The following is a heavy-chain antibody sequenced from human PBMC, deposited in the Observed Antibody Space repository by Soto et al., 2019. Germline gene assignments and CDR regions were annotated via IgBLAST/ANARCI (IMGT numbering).Heavy chain of an antibody. D-gene: IGHD6-6*01. CDR2: CDWGDDK. CDR1: GFSLSTSGMR. J-gene: IGHJ5*02. V-gene: IGHV2-70*04. CDR3: ARIVYSSSSSRWYDA. Sequence: SGPTLVNPTTPRTLTWTFSGFSLSTSGMRVSWMRQPSGKALEWLARCDWGDDKFYSISLKTRLTISKATSQNQVFLTMTNMVTVDTAAYYCARIVYSSSSSRWYDAWGQGTLVTVSS.